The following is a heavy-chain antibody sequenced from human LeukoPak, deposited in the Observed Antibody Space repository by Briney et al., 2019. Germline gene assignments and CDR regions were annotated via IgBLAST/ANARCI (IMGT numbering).Heavy chain of an antibody. V-gene: IGHV4-59*01. CDR1: GGSMSTFS. J-gene: IGHJ4*02. D-gene: IGHD6-19*01. CDR2: IYLKST. Sequence: PSETLSLTCTVSGGSMSTFSWSWIRQFPGKGLEWIGSIYLKSTNYNPSLKSRVAISVETSKNQFSLRLDSVTTPDTAVYYCARDTTVASGMQYWGQGTLVTVSS. CDR3: ARDTTVASGMQY.